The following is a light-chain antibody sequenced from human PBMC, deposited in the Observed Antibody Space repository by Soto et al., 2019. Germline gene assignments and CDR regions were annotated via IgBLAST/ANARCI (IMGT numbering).Light chain of an antibody. J-gene: IGKJ2*01. V-gene: IGKV3-20*01. CDR1: QSVGSY. CDR3: QQYGSSPYT. Sequence: EIVLTQSPGTLSLSPGERATLSCRASQSVGSYLAWYQQKPGQAPRLLISGASSRATGIPDRFSGSGSGTDFTLTISSLEPEDFAVYYCQQYGSSPYTFGQGTKLEIK. CDR2: GAS.